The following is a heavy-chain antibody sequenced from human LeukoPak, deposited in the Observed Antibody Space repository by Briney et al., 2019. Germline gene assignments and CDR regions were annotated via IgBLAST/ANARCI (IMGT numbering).Heavy chain of an antibody. CDR2: ISSSGST. Sequence: SETLSLTCTVSGGSISSSSYYWRWIRQPGGKGLEWIGRISSSGSTNYNPSLKSRVTISVDTSKNQFSLKLSSVTAADTAVYFCARGPYSYDSSGAFDIWGQGTMVTVSS. J-gene: IGHJ3*02. CDR3: ARGPYSYDSSGAFDI. CDR1: GGSISSSSYY. D-gene: IGHD3-22*01. V-gene: IGHV4-61*02.